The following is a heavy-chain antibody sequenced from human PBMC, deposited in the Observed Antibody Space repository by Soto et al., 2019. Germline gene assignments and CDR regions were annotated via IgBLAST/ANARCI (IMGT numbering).Heavy chain of an antibody. Sequence: SETLSLTCTVSGGSISSSNYFWGWIRQPPGKGLEWIGSMYYSGSTYYNPSLKSRVTISVDTSKNQFSLKLSSVTAADTAMYYCARHGERTIRSLKWFDPWGQGTLVNVS. V-gene: IGHV4-39*01. J-gene: IGHJ5*02. CDR1: GGSISSSNYF. CDR2: MYYSGST. D-gene: IGHD4-17*01. CDR3: ARHGERTIRSLKWFDP.